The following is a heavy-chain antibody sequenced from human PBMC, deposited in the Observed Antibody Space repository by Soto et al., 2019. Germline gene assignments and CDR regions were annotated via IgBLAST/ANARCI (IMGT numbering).Heavy chain of an antibody. CDR1: GSTFTNYY. D-gene: IGHD6-13*01. Sequence: ASVKFSCTASGSTFTNYYMHWVRQAPGQGLEWMGVIHYSGATPTYAQKFQGRVTMARDTSTSTVYVELSSLTSEDTAVYYCAKEGEIAAAGLFDYWGQGTLVTVSS. J-gene: IGHJ4*02. V-gene: IGHV1-46*01. CDR2: IHYSGATP. CDR3: AKEGEIAAAGLFDY.